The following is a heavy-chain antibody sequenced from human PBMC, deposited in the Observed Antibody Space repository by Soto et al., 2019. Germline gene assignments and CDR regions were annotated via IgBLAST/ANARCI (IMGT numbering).Heavy chain of an antibody. CDR1: GGSISSYY. Sequence: SETLSLTCTVSGGSISSYYWSWIRQPPGKGLEWIGYIYYSGSTNYNPSLKSRVTISVDTSKNQFSLKLSSVTAADTAVYYCGRYPLRFLGYYYGMDVWGQGTTVTVSS. J-gene: IGHJ6*02. CDR3: GRYPLRFLGYYYGMDV. CDR2: IYYSGST. V-gene: IGHV4-59*01. D-gene: IGHD3-3*01.